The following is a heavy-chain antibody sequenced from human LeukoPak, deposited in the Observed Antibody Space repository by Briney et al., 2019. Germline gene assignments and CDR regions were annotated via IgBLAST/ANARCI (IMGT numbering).Heavy chain of an antibody. J-gene: IGHJ4*02. CDR3: ARDHFKYYYGSGSYL. CDR2: IKQDGSEK. D-gene: IGHD3-10*01. CDR1: GFTFSSYW. V-gene: IGHV3-7*03. Sequence: GGSLRLSCAASGFTFSSYWMSWVRQAPGKGLDWVANIKQDGSEKYYVDSVKGRFTISRDNAKNSLYLRMNSLRAEDTAVYYCARDHFKYYYGSGSYLWGQGTLVTVSS.